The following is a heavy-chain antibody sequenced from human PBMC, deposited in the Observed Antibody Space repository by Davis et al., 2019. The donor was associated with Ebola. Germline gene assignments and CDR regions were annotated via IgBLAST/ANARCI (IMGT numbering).Heavy chain of an antibody. J-gene: IGHJ4*02. CDR1: GFNFDNSA. CDR3: AIFYRIGAAGYPPF. Sequence: PGGSLRLSCAASGFNFDNSAMSWVRQAPGKGPEWVSGVSRSDATTYYADSVKGRFTISRDNSKKVLYLEMKSLRDADTALYYCAIFYRIGAAGYPPFWGRGTQVIVS. D-gene: IGHD6-25*01. V-gene: IGHV3-23*01. CDR2: VSRSDATT.